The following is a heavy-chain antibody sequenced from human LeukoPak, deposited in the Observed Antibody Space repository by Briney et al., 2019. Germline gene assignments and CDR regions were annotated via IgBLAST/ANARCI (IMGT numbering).Heavy chain of an antibody. D-gene: IGHD2-21*02. V-gene: IGHV4-31*03. J-gene: IGHJ2*01. CDR3: ARDRVVVTATSSYWYFDL. Sequence: PSETLSLTCTVSGGSISSGGYYWSWIRQHPGEGLEWIGYIYYSGSTYYNPSLKSRVTISVDTSKNQFSLKLSSVTAADTAVYYCARDRVVVTATSSYWYFDLWGRGTLVTVSS. CDR2: IYYSGST. CDR1: GGSISSGGYY.